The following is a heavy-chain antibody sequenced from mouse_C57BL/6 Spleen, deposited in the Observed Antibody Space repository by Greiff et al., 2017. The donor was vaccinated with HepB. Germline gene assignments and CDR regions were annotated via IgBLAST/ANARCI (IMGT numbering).Heavy chain of an antibody. CDR1: GFTFSSYA. CDR3: TRGGGSSPFRF. Sequence: EVQGVESGEGLVKPGGSLKLSCAASGFTFSSYAMSWVRQTPEKRLEWVAYISSGGDYIYYADTVKGRFTISRDNARNTLYLQMSSLKSEDTAMYYCTRGGGSSPFRFWGTGTTVTVSS. V-gene: IGHV5-9-1*02. D-gene: IGHD1-1*01. CDR2: ISSGGDYI. J-gene: IGHJ1*03.